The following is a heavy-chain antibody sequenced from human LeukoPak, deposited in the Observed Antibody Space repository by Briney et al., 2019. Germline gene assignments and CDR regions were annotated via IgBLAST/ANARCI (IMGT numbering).Heavy chain of an antibody. V-gene: IGHV4-34*01. D-gene: IGHD5-12*01. J-gene: IGHJ4*02. CDR3: ARGARGYRGYRHIAY. CDR2: INHSGST. CDR1: GGSFSGYY. Sequence: SETLSLTCAVYGGSFSGYYWSWIRQPPGKGLEWIGEINHSGSTNYNPSLESRVTISVDTSKNQFSLELSSVTAADTAVYYCARGARGYRGYRHIAYWGQETRVTVS.